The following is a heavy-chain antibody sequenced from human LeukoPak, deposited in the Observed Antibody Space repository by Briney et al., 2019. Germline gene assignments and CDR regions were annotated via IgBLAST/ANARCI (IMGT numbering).Heavy chain of an antibody. J-gene: IGHJ4*02. CDR3: ARESGSYSPFDY. D-gene: IGHD1-26*01. CDR1: GGSSSISSYY. V-gene: IGHV4-4*07. CDR2: IYTSGST. Sequence: SETLSLTCTVSGGSSSISSYYWSWIRQPAGKGLEWIGRIYTSGSTNYNPSLKSRVTMSVDTSKNQFSLKLSSVTAADTAVYYCARESGSYSPFDYWGQGTPVTVSS.